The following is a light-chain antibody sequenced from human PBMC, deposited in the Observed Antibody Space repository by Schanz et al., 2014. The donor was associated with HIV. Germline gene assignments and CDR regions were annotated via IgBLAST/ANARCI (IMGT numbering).Light chain of an antibody. CDR2: RNN. CDR3: AAWDDSLSGWV. CDR1: RSNIGTNY. J-gene: IGLJ3*02. V-gene: IGLV1-47*01. Sequence: QSMLTQPPSASGTPGQRVTISCSGSRSNIGTNYVYWYQQLPGTAPKLLIYRNNQRPSGVPDRFSGSRSGTSASLGISGLRSEDESDYYCAAWDDSLSGWVFGGGAKLTVL.